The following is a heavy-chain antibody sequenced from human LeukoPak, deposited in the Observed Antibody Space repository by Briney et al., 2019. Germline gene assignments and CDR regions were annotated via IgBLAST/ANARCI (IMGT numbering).Heavy chain of an antibody. CDR1: GYTFTGYD. V-gene: IGHV1-8*03. Sequence: GASVKVSCKASGYTFTGYDINWVRQATGQGLEWMGWMNPNSGNTGYAQKFQGRVTITRNTSISTAYMELSSLRSEDTAVYYCARRADSSSSVRGKLGYYYYMDVWGKGTTVTVSS. J-gene: IGHJ6*03. D-gene: IGHD6-6*01. CDR2: MNPNSGNT. CDR3: ARRADSSSSVRGKLGYYYYMDV.